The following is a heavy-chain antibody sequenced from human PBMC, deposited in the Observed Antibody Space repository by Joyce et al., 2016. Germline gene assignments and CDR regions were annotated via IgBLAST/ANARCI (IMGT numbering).Heavy chain of an antibody. V-gene: IGHV5-51*01. J-gene: IGHJ4*02. CDR1: GYSFTSYW. CDR2: CNPEDYDT. D-gene: IGHD3-16*01. CDR3: ARSVVRGTLSPFFDY. Sequence: EVQLVQSGGEVKKPGESLKISCKGVGYSFTSYWLGWVRQMPGKGLELMGICNPEDYDTRYSPSFQGQVTISVDRSIKTDHLRWGSLRASDTAIYYCARSVVRGTLSPFFDYWGQGSLVTVSS.